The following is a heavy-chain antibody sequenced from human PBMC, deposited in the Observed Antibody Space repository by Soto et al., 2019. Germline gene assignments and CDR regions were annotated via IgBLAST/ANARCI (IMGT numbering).Heavy chain of an antibody. Sequence: ASVNVSCKASGYTFTGYYMHWVRQAPGQGLEWMGWINPNSGGTNYAQKFQGRVTMTRDTSISTAYMELSRLRSDDTAVYYCASTMVRGVIIFYFDYWGQGTMVTVSS. V-gene: IGHV1-2*02. CDR1: GYTFTGYY. CDR3: ASTMVRGVIIFYFDY. J-gene: IGHJ4*02. CDR2: INPNSGGT. D-gene: IGHD3-10*01.